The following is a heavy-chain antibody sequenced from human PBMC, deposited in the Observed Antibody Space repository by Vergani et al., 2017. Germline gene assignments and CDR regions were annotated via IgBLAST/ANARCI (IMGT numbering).Heavy chain of an antibody. D-gene: IGHD6-13*01. CDR2: INWNSGTI. V-gene: IGHV3-9*01. CDR1: GFTFDDYA. CDR3: AKDSRGSILAPASGIDY. J-gene: IGHJ4*02. Sequence: EVQLVESGGGLVQPGRSLRLSCAASGFTFDDYAMHWVRQAPGKGLEWVSGINWNSGTIGYADSVKGRFTISRDNAKNSLYLQMNSLRAEDTALYYCAKDSRGSILAPASGIDYWGQGTLVTVSS.